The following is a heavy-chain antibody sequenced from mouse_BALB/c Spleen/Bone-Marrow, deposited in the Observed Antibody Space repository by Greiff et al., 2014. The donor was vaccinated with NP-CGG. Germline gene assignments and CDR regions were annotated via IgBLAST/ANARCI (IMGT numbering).Heavy chain of an antibody. CDR1: GYTFTSYV. CDR3: ARKVWYYAMDY. CDR2: INPYNDGT. Sequence: VQLKESGPELVKPGASVKMSCKASGYTFTSYVMHWVKQKPGQGLEWIGYINPYNDGTKYNEKFKGEATLTSDKSSSTAYMELSSLTSEDSAVYYCARKVWYYAMDYWGQGTSVTVSS. J-gene: IGHJ4*01. D-gene: IGHD2-10*02. V-gene: IGHV1-14*01.